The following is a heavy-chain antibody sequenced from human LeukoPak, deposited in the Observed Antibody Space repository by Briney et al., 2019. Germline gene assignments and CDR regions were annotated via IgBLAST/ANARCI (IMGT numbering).Heavy chain of an antibody. V-gene: IGHV4-30-4*01. CDR1: GDSISSGDNY. CDR2: IHYSGST. J-gene: IGHJ4*02. D-gene: IGHD6-19*01. Sequence: SETLSLTCTVSGDSISSGDNYWSWIRQPPGKGLEWIGYIHYSGSTYYNPSLKSRVIISGDMSKNQFSLTLNSLTAADSAMYYCARAAAGTNSWYYFDYWGQGTLVTVSS. CDR3: ARAAAGTNSWYYFDY.